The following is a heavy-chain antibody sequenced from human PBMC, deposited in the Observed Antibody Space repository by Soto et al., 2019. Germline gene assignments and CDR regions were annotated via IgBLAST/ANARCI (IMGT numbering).Heavy chain of an antibody. J-gene: IGHJ4*02. V-gene: IGHV1-46*01. CDR3: ARGYFHSSGYTDPPFDY. Sequence: VASVKVSCKASGYTFTSYYMHWVRQAPGQGLEWMGIINPSGGSTSYAQKFQGRVTMTRDTSTSTVYMELSSLRSEDTAVYYCARGYFHSSGYTDPPFDYWGQGTLVTVSS. D-gene: IGHD3-22*01. CDR1: GYTFTSYY. CDR2: INPSGGST.